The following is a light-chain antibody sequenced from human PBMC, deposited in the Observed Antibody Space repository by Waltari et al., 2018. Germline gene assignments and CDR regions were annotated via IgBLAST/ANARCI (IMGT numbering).Light chain of an antibody. CDR1: QGVGSH. CDR3: QQRSKWPPM. V-gene: IGKV3-11*01. J-gene: IGKJ1*01. CDR2: DAS. Sequence: IVLTQSPATLSLSPGQRATLSCWASQGVGSHLAWYQQKRGQAPRLLIYDASKRATGFPVRFSGSGFGTDFTLTIDSLESEDFGVYYCQQRSKWPPMFGQGTKVEIK.